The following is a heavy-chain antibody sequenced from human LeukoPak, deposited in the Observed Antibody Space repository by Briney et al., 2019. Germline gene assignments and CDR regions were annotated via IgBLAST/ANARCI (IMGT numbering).Heavy chain of an antibody. D-gene: IGHD2-8*01. CDR1: GFTFSSYW. Sequence: GGSLRLSCAASGFTFSSYWMSWVRQAPGKGLEWVANIKQDGSEKYYVDSVKGRFTISRDNAKNSLYLQMNSLRAEDTAVYYCARAPTAPPNDYGDYWGQGTLVTVSS. CDR3: ARAPTAPPNDYGDY. J-gene: IGHJ4*02. V-gene: IGHV3-7*01. CDR2: IKQDGSEK.